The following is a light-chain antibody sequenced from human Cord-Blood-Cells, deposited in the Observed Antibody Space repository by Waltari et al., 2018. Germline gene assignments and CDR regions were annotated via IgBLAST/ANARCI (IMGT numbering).Light chain of an antibody. V-gene: IGLV2-8*01. CDR1: SSDVGGYNY. Sequence: QSALTQPPSASGSPGQSVTISCTGTSSDVGGYNYVSWYQQHPGKAPKLMLYEVSKRPSGVPDRFSGSKSGNTASLTVSGLQAEDEADYYCSSYTSSSTFVVFGGGTKLTVL. J-gene: IGLJ3*02. CDR3: SSYTSSSTFVV. CDR2: EVS.